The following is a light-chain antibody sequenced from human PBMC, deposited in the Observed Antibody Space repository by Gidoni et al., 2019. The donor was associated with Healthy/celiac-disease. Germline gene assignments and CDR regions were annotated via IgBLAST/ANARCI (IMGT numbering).Light chain of an antibody. Sequence: EIVMTQSPATLSVSPGERATLSCRASQSVSSNLAWYQQQRGQAPRRLIYGASTRATGIPARFSGSGSGTEFTLTISSLQSEDFAVYYCQQYNKWPLTFGGGTKVEIK. CDR3: QQYNKWPLT. V-gene: IGKV3-15*01. CDR2: GAS. J-gene: IGKJ4*01. CDR1: QSVSSN.